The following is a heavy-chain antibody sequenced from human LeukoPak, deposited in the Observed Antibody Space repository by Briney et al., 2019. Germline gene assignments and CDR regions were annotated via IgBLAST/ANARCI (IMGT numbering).Heavy chain of an antibody. D-gene: IGHD6-13*01. CDR3: AKTKPYGTTWYGGID. V-gene: IGHV3-23*01. J-gene: IGHJ4*02. Sequence: GGSLRLSCVASGFTFSSYAIGRARQAPGKGLEWVSAIRESGGSTHYADSVKGRFTISRDNSKNTLNLQLNSLRAEDTAVYYCAKTKPYGTTWYGGIDWGQGALVTVSS. CDR2: IRESGGST. CDR1: GFTFSSYA.